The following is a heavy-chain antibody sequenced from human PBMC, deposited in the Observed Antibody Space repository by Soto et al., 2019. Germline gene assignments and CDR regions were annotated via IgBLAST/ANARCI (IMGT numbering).Heavy chain of an antibody. V-gene: IGHV1-18*04. J-gene: IGHJ3*02. CDR3: ARLWQGYDTLTGYYPDAFDI. Sequence: ASVKVSCKASGYTFTTYGLSWVRQAPGQGLEWMGWISTYSGNTNYAQKLQGRVTMTTDTSTSTAYMELRSLKSDDTAVYYCARLWQGYDTLTGYYPDAFDIWGQGTMVTVSS. D-gene: IGHD3-9*01. CDR2: ISTYSGNT. CDR1: GYTFTTYG.